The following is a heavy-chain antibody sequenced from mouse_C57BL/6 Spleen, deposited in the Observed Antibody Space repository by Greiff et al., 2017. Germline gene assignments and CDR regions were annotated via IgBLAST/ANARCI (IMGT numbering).Heavy chain of an antibody. CDR3: GRSMITYYAMDY. V-gene: IGHV1-64*01. D-gene: IGHD2-4*01. J-gene: IGHJ4*01. Sequence: QVQLQQPGAELVKPGASVKLSCKASGYTFTSYWMHWVKQRPGQGLEWIGMIHPNSGSTNYNEKFKSKATLTVDKSSSTAYMQLSSLTSEDSAVYYCGRSMITYYAMDYWGQGTSVTVSS. CDR2: IHPNSGST. CDR1: GYTFTSYW.